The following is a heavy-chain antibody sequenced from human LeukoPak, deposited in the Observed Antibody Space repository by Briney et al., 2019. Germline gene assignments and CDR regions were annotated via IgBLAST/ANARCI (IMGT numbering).Heavy chain of an antibody. V-gene: IGHV4-4*07. D-gene: IGHD1-26*01. CDR1: GGSISSYY. J-gene: IGHJ6*03. CDR3: ARDGPGWDPTLSDYYMDV. Sequence: PSETLSLTCSVSGGSISSYYWSWIRQPAGKGLEWIGRIYNSGSTKFNPSLKSRVTMSVDTSKNQFSLKLSSVTAADTAVYYCARDGPGWDPTLSDYYMDVWGKGTTVTVSS. CDR2: IYNSGST.